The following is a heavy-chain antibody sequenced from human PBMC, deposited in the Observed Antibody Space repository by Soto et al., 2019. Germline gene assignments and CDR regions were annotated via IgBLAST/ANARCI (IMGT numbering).Heavy chain of an antibody. D-gene: IGHD3-22*01. CDR1: GYTFSAYY. V-gene: IGHV1-2*02. CDR2: INPKSGGT. J-gene: IGHJ4*02. CDR3: ARGGTFAYDTSGYSVY. Sequence: ASVKVSCKTSGYTFSAYYMHWVRQAPGQGLEWMGWINPKSGGTLYAQKFQGRVTMTRDTSIGTAYMELSRLRSDDTAVYYCARGGTFAYDTSGYSVYWGQGTLVTVSS.